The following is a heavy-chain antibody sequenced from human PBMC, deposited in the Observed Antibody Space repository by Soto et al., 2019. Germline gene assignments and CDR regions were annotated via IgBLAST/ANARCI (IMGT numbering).Heavy chain of an antibody. CDR1: GGTFSSYA. CDR2: IIPFFGTA. J-gene: IGHJ4*02. D-gene: IGHD6-13*01. Sequence: QVQLVQSGAEVKKPGSSVKVSCKASGGTFSSYAISWVRQAPGQGLEWMGGIIPFFGTANYAQKFQGRVTITADEYTSTAYMELSSLSSEDTAVYYCARAENELAAGRGDFDYWGQGTLVTVSS. CDR3: ARAENELAAGRGDFDY. V-gene: IGHV1-69*01.